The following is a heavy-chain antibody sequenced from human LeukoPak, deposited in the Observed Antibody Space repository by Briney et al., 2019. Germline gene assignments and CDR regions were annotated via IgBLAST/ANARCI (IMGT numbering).Heavy chain of an antibody. V-gene: IGHV4-39*01. D-gene: IGHD3-22*01. CDR3: ARVNYYDSSGFDY. CDR1: GGSISSSSYY. CDR2: IYYSGST. J-gene: IGHJ4*02. Sequence: PSETLSLTCTVSGGSISSSSYYWGWIRQPPGKGLEWIGSIYYSGSTYYNPSLKSRVTISVDTSKNQFSLKLSSVTAADTAVYYCARVNYYDSSGFDYWGRGTLVTVSS.